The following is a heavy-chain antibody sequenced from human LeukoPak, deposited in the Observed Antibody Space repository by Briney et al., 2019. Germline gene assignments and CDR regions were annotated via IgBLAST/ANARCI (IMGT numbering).Heavy chain of an antibody. Sequence: PSETLPLTCTVSAGSISSYYWNWLRQSPGKGLEWIGYIYYTGTTKYNPSLTSRVTISIDTSKNQFSLKLSSVTAADTAVYYCATSVGTTGTTWGQGTLVIVSS. J-gene: IGHJ4*02. D-gene: IGHD1-1*01. CDR1: AGSISSYY. CDR2: IYYTGTT. V-gene: IGHV4-59*08. CDR3: ATSVGTTGTT.